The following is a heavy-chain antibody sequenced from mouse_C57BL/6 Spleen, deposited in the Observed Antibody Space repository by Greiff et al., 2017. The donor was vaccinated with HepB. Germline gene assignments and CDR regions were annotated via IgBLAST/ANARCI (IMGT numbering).Heavy chain of an antibody. CDR1: GYTFTSYW. D-gene: IGHD2-1*01. V-gene: IGHV1-64*01. J-gene: IGHJ1*03. CDR2: IHPNSGST. Sequence: VKLQQPGAELVKPGASVKLSCKASGYTFTSYWMHWVKQRPGQGLEWIGMIHPNSGSTNYNEKFKSKATLTVDKSSSTAYMQLSSLTSEDSAVYYCASTYGNYEYFDVWGTGTTVTVSS. CDR3: ASTYGNYEYFDV.